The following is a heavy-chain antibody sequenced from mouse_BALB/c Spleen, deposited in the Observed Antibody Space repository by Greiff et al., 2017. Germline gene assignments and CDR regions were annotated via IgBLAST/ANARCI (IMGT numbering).Heavy chain of an antibody. Sequence: QVQLQQPGAELVKPGASVKLSCKASGYTFTSYWMHWVKQRPGQGLEWIGEIDPSDSYTNYNQKFKGKATLTVDKSSSTAYMQLSSLTSEDSAVYYCARWDDYYAMDDWGQGTSVTVSS. J-gene: IGHJ4*01. CDR2: IDPSDSYT. V-gene: IGHV1-69*02. D-gene: IGHD4-1*01. CDR3: ARWDDYYAMDD. CDR1: GYTFTSYW.